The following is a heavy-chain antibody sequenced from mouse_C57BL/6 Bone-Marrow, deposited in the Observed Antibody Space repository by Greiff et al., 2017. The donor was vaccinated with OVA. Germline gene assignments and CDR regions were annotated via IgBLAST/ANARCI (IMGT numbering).Heavy chain of an antibody. CDR3: ARQGYGSSTYWYFDV. CDR2: ISNGGGST. Sequence: DVQLVESGGGLVQPGGSLKHSCAASGFTFSDYYMYWVRQTPEKRLEWVAYISNGGGSTYYPDTVKGRFTISRDNAKNTLYLQMSRLKSEDTAMYYCARQGYGSSTYWYFDVWGTGTTVTVSS. D-gene: IGHD1-1*01. V-gene: IGHV5-12*01. J-gene: IGHJ1*03. CDR1: GFTFSDYY.